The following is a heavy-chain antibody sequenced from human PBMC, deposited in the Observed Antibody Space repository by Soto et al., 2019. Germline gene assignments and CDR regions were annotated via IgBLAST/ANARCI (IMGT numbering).Heavy chain of an antibody. CDR3: ARDSSGWYTHYYGMDV. V-gene: IGHV3-30-3*01. CDR2: ISYDGSNK. J-gene: IGHJ6*02. CDR1: GFTFSSYA. D-gene: IGHD6-19*01. Sequence: QVQLVESGGGVVQPGRSLRLSCAASGFTFSSYAMHWVRQAPGKGLEWVAVISYDGSNKYYADSVKGRFTISRDNSKNTLYLQMNSLRAEDTAVYYCARDSSGWYTHYYGMDVWGQGTTVTVSS.